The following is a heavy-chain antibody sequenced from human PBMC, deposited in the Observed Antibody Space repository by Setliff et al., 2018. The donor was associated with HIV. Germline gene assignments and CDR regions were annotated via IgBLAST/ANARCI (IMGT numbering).Heavy chain of an antibody. D-gene: IGHD6-6*01. J-gene: IGHJ3*01. CDR2: ISSSGRTI. CDR3: ARDIPPEYPGFDL. Sequence: PGGSLRLSCAASGFRFSDYYMNWIRQAPGKGLEWISSISSSGRTIKYADSVKGRFIISRDNAKRSLYLQMNSLRVEDTAVYYCARDIPPEYPGFDLWGQGTVVTVSS. V-gene: IGHV3-11*04. CDR1: GFRFSDYY.